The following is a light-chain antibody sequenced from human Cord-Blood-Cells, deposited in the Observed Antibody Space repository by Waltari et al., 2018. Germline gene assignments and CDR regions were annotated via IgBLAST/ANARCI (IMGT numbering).Light chain of an antibody. Sequence: QSALTQPASVSGSPGQSITIPCTGTSSDVGGYNHVSWYQQHPGKAPKLMLYDVSNRPSGVSNRFSGSKSGNTASLTISGLQAEDEADYYCSSYTSSSTLVFGGGTKLTVL. J-gene: IGLJ2*01. CDR1: SSDVGGYNH. CDR3: SSYTSSSTLV. V-gene: IGLV2-14*01. CDR2: DVS.